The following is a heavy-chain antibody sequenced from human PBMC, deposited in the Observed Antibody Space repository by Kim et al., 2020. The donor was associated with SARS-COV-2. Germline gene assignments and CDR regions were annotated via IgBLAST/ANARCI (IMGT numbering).Heavy chain of an antibody. CDR1: GFTFSNYV. Sequence: GGSLRLSCAASGFTFSNYVMTWVRQAPGKGLEWVSGISDSGDDTYYADSVKGRFTTSRDNSKNTLYVEMHSLRVEDTAVYYCAKPFVSGSYSPDQWGQGTLVTVSS. CDR2: ISDSGDDT. J-gene: IGHJ4*02. CDR3: AKPFVSGSYSPDQ. V-gene: IGHV3-23*01. D-gene: IGHD3-10*01.